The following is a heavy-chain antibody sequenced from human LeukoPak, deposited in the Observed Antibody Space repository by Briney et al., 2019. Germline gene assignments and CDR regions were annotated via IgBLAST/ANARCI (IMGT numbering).Heavy chain of an antibody. J-gene: IGHJ4*02. CDR3: ARWNGGSFDY. Sequence: GGSLRLSCAASGFTFSSYAMSWVRQAPGKGLEWVSVIVGSGGSTYYADSVKGRFTISRDNSRNTLYLQMGSLRAEDMAVYYCARWNGGSFDYWGQGTLVTVSS. V-gene: IGHV3-23*01. D-gene: IGHD1-1*01. CDR2: IVGSGGST. CDR1: GFTFSSYA.